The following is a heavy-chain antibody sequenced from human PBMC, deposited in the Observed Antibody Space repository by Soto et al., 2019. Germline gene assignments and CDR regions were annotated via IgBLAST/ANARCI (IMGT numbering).Heavy chain of an antibody. D-gene: IGHD3-10*01. J-gene: IGHJ3*02. Sequence: PSETLSLTCTVSVGSISSGGYYWSWILQHPGKGLEWIGYIYYSGSTYYNPSLKSRVTISVDTSKNQFSLKLSSVTAADTAVYYCARGLMVRGVMHAFDIWGQGTMVTVSS. CDR1: VGSISSGGYY. CDR2: IYYSGST. CDR3: ARGLMVRGVMHAFDI. V-gene: IGHV4-31*02.